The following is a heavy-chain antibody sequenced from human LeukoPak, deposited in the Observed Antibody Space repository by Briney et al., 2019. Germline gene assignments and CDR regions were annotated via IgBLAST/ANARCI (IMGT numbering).Heavy chain of an antibody. D-gene: IGHD6-19*01. V-gene: IGHV3-23*01. Sequence: GGSLRLSCAASGFTFSSYAMSWVRQAPGKGLEWVSTISGSGGATYYVDSVKGRFTISRDNSKNTLYLQMNSLRGEDTAVYYCAKERAHIAVAGTSYFDYWGQGTLVTGSS. CDR2: ISGSGGAT. CDR1: GFTFSSYA. J-gene: IGHJ4*02. CDR3: AKERAHIAVAGTSYFDY.